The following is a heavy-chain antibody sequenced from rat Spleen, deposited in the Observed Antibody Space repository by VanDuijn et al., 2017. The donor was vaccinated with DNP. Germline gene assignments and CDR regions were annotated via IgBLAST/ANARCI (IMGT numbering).Heavy chain of an antibody. J-gene: IGHJ2*01. CDR1: GFTFSDHN. CDR3: AKYYGYNSYFFDY. Sequence: EVQLVESGGGLVQPGRSLKLSCAASGFTFSDHNMAWVRQAPKKGLEWVATISYDGSRTYYRDSVKGRFTISRDNEKSTLYLQMDSLRSEDRATYYCAKYYGYNSYFFDYWGQGVLVTVSS. V-gene: IGHV5-7*01. D-gene: IGHD1-9*01. CDR2: ISYDGSRT.